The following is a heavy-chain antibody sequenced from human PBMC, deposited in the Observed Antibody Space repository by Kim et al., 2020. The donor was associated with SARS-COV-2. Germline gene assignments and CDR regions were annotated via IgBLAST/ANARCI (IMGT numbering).Heavy chain of an antibody. CDR3: TTVKMYYYGPETYYGGTDH. J-gene: IGHJ4*02. CDR1: GFIFSDAW. CDR2: IKSKTNGGTT. V-gene: IGHV3-15*01. Sequence: GGSLRLSCAASGFIFSDAWMTWVRQAPGKGLEWVGRIKSKTNGGTTDYAEPVKGRFSISRDDSKNTLYLQMNSLKTEDTAIYYCTTVKMYYYGPETYYGGTDHWGQGALVTVSS. D-gene: IGHD3-10*01.